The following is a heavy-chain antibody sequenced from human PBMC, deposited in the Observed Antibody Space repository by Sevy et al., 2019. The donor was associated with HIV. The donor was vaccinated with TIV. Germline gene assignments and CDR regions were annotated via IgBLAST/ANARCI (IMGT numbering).Heavy chain of an antibody. CDR1: GFTFSSYD. D-gene: IGHD5-12*01. CDR3: AGDSGSGYDC. CDR2: IGTAGDT. Sequence: GGSLRLSCAASGFTFSSYDMHWVRQATGKGLEWVSAIGTAGDTYYPGSVKGRFTISIENAKNSLYLQMNSLSAGDTAFYYGAGDSGSGYDCWGQGTLVTVSS. J-gene: IGHJ4*02. V-gene: IGHV3-13*01.